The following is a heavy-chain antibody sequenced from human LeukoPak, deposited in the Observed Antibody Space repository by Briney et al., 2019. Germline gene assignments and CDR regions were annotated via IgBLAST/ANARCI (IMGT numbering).Heavy chain of an antibody. D-gene: IGHD2-15*01. CDR3: AAASYYYYYYMDV. Sequence: PGGSLRLSCAASGFTFSSYGMHWVRQAPGKGLEWVAFIRYDGSNKYYADSVKGRFTISRDNSKNTLYLQMNSLRAEDTAVYYCAAASYYYYYYMDVWGKGTTVTVSS. CDR1: GFTFSSYG. J-gene: IGHJ6*03. V-gene: IGHV3-30*02. CDR2: IRYDGSNK.